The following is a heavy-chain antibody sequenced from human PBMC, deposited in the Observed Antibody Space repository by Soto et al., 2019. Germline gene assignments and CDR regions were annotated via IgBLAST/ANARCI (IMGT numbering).Heavy chain of an antibody. CDR3: GQYYYDSSGYYSADY. J-gene: IGHJ4*02. D-gene: IGHD3-22*01. CDR2: ISGSGGST. Sequence: PGGSLRLSCAASGFTFSSYAMSWVRQAPGKGLEWVSAISGSGGSTYYADSVKGRFTISRDNSKNTLYLQMNSLRAEDTAVYYCGQYYYDSSGYYSADYWGQGTLVTVSS. CDR1: GFTFSSYA. V-gene: IGHV3-23*01.